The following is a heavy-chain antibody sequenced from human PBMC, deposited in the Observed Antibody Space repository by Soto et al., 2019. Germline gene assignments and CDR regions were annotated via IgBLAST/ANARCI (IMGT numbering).Heavy chain of an antibody. CDR2: FDPEDGET. Sequence: ASVKVSCKVSGYTLTELSMHWVRQAPGKGLEWMGGFDPEDGETIYAQKFQGRVTMTEDTSTDTAYMELSSLRSEGAAVYYCATEGGRALVRFYGMDVWGQGTTVTVSS. J-gene: IGHJ6*02. CDR1: GYTLTELS. D-gene: IGHD3-16*02. CDR3: ATEGGRALVRFYGMDV. V-gene: IGHV1-24*01.